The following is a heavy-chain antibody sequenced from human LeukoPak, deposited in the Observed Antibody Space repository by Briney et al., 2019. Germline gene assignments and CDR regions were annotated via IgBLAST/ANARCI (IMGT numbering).Heavy chain of an antibody. D-gene: IGHD4-17*01. CDR1: GGSISSHY. J-gene: IGHJ5*02. CDR3: VRDDFGDYTRRFDP. CDR2: IHYSGST. Sequence: PSETLSLTCTVSGGSISSHYWSWIRQPPGKGLEWIGYIHYSGSTNYSPSLKSRVTMSVDTSKNEFSLKLNSVTAADTAVYYCVRDDFGDYTRRFDPWGQGTLVTVSS. V-gene: IGHV4-59*11.